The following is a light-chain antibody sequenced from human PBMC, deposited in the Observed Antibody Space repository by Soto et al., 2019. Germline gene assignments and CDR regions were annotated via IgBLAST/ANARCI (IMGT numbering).Light chain of an antibody. Sequence: QSVLAQPASVSGSFGQSITISCSGPNTDLGVYGYVSWYQHQPGKAPKLLIYDVNNQPSGISDRFSGSKSGDTASLTISGLQAEDEADYFCFSKISGFVYGFGTGTKVTVL. V-gene: IGLV2-14*01. CDR2: DVN. CDR3: FSKISGFVYG. CDR1: NTDLGVYGY. J-gene: IGLJ1*01.